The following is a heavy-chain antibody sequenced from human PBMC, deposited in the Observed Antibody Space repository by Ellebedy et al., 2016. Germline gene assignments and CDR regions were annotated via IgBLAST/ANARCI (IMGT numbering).Heavy chain of an antibody. J-gene: IGHJ6*02. Sequence: ASVKVSXXASGYTFTSYAMHWVRQAPGQRLEWMGWINAGNGNTKYSQKFQGRVTITRDTSASTAYMELSSLRSEDTAVYYCAREDTVDYYGMDVWGQGTTVTVSS. CDR3: AREDTVDYYGMDV. CDR1: GYTFTSYA. D-gene: IGHD4-17*01. CDR2: INAGNGNT. V-gene: IGHV1-3*01.